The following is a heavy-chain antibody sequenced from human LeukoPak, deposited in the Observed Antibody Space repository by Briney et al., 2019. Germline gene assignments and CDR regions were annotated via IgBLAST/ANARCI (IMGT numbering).Heavy chain of an antibody. Sequence: PGRSLRLSCAASGFTFSSSAMHWVRQAPDKGLEWVAVISYDGSNKYYADSVKGRFTISRDNSKNTLYLQMNSLRADDTAVYYCARYDSSGYGMDSWGQGTLVTVSS. V-gene: IGHV3-30-3*01. CDR3: ARYDSSGYGMDS. CDR2: ISYDGSNK. J-gene: IGHJ4*02. CDR1: GFTFSSSA. D-gene: IGHD3-22*01.